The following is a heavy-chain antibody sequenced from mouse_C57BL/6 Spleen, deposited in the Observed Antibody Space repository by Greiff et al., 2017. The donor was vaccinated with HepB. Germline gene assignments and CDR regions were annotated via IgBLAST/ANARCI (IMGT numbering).Heavy chain of an antibody. V-gene: IGHV1-80*01. J-gene: IGHJ2*01. CDR2: IYPGDGDT. CDR3: AREGHYGSKDYFDY. CDR1: GYAFSSYW. D-gene: IGHD1-1*01. Sequence: VKLHQSGAELVKPGASVKISCKASGYAFSSYWMNWVKQRPGKGLEWIGQIYPGDGDTNYNGKFKGKATLTADKSSSTAYMQISSLTSEDSAVYFCAREGHYGSKDYFDYWGQGTTLTVSS.